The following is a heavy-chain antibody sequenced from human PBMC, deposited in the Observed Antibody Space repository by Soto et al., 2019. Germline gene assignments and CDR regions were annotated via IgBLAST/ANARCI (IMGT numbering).Heavy chain of an antibody. CDR1: GASITSDNW. CDR3: AAHAGKTYCPLDY. J-gene: IGHJ4*02. Sequence: QVQLQESGPGLLKPSGTLSLTCLVSGASITSDNWWTWVRQSPEKGLEWIAEIYHNGRTNYNPSLKSRVSVSVDLSKNQFSLKVTSVTAAETAVYFCAAHAGKTYCPLDYWGPGKLVTVSS. D-gene: IGHD1-26*01. V-gene: IGHV4-4*02. CDR2: IYHNGRT.